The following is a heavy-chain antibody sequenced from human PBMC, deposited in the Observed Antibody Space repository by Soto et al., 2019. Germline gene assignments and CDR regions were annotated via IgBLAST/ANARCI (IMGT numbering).Heavy chain of an antibody. D-gene: IGHD2-8*02. CDR2: TLHSGST. CDR3: AYCPVWYRHDV. V-gene: IGHV4-4*02. Sequence: QVQLQESGPGLVKPSGTLSLTCAVSGDSISSSKWWTWVRQPPGKGLEWIGDTLHSGSTNYNPSLNNRLLQSVDKSKNQFSLELTSVTPADSAVYYCAYCPVWYRHDVWGQGTLVIVSP. CDR1: GDSISSSKW. J-gene: IGHJ3*01.